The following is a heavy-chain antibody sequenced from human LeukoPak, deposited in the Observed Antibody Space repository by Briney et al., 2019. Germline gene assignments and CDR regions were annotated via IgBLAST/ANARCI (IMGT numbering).Heavy chain of an antibody. J-gene: IGHJ4*02. V-gene: IGHV4-59*01. CDR2: IYYSGST. D-gene: IGHD5-18*01. Sequence: SETLSLTCTVSGGSISSYYWSWIRQPPGKGLEWIGYIYYSGSTNYNPSLKSRVTISVDTSKNQFSLKLSSVTAADTAVYYCATFPSPSTSYGYVGGIFGFDYWGQGTLVTVSS. CDR1: GGSISSYY. CDR3: ATFPSPSTSYGYVGGIFGFDY.